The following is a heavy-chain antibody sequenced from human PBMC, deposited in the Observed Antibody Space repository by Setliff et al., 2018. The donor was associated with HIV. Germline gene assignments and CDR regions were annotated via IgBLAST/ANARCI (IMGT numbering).Heavy chain of an antibody. D-gene: IGHD6-13*01. Sequence: SETLSLTCTVSNGSISSGTFYWNWIRQPAGKGLEWIGRINTSGSTNYNPSLMSRVTISVDKSQNQFSLKLSSVTAADTAVYYCARDFKRYNSPCRFDPWGQGTLVTVSS. CDR1: NGSISSGTFY. V-gene: IGHV4-61*02. J-gene: IGHJ5*02. CDR3: ARDFKRYNSPCRFDP. CDR2: INTSGST.